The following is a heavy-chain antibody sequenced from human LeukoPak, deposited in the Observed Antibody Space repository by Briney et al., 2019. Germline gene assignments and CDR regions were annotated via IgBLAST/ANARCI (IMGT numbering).Heavy chain of an antibody. V-gene: IGHV4-34*01. CDR3: ARAAVAGYPPYNWFDP. D-gene: IGHD2-15*01. CDR1: GGSFSGYY. Sequence: SETLSLTCAVYGGSFSGYYWSWIRQPPGKGLEWIGEINHSGSTNYNPSLKSRVTISVDTSKNQFSLKLSSVTAADTAVYYCARAAVAGYPPYNWFDPWGQGTLVTVSS. CDR2: INHSGST. J-gene: IGHJ5*02.